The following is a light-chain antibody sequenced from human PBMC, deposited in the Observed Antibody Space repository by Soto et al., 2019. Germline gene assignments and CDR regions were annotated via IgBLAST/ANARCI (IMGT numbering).Light chain of an antibody. Sequence: IVMTQSPATLSVSPGERATLSCRASQGIGSTLAWYQQKPGQTPRLLIYDASIRATGIPARFSGIGSGTEFTLIISSLQSEDFGVYYCQHYKTWPLSFGGGTKVDIK. J-gene: IGKJ4*01. CDR3: QHYKTWPLS. CDR1: QGIGST. V-gene: IGKV3-15*01. CDR2: DAS.